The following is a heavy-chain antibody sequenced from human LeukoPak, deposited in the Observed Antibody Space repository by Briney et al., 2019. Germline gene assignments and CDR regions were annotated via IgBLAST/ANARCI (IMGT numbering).Heavy chain of an antibody. CDR1: GFTFGTYA. J-gene: IGHJ4*02. CDR3: AKHHYSSSRDYFDY. V-gene: IGHV3-23*01. CDR2: ISGSGGST. Sequence: PGGSLRLSCAASGFTFGTYAMTWVHQAPGKGLEWVSVISGSGGSTNYADSVKGRFIISRDNSRNTLFLQMNSLRAEDTAVYYCAKHHYSSSRDYFDYWGQGTLVTVSS. D-gene: IGHD6-13*01.